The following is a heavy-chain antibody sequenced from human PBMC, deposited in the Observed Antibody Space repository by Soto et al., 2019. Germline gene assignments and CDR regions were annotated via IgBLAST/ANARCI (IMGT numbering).Heavy chain of an antibody. CDR1: GFTFSSYA. D-gene: IGHD3-10*01. J-gene: IGHJ4*02. Sequence: GGSLRLSCAASGFTFSSYAMSWVRQAPGKGLEWVSAISGSGGSTYYADSVKGRFTISRDNSKNTLYLQMNSLRAEDTAVYYCAKAVEYYYGSGSYDYWGQGTLATVSS. CDR2: ISGSGGST. CDR3: AKAVEYYYGSGSYDY. V-gene: IGHV3-23*01.